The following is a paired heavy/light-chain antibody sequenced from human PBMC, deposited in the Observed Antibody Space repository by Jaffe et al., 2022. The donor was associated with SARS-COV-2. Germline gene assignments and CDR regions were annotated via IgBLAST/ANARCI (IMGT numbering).Light chain of an antibody. Sequence: QPVLTQPPSSSASPGESARLTCTLPSDISVDYYSIYWYQQKPGSPPRYLLYYSSDSDKGQGSGVPSRFSGSKDASANTGVLLISGLQSEDEADYYCMIWPSNAWVFGGGTKLTVL. V-gene: IGLV5-37*01. CDR1: SDISVDYYS. CDR3: MIWPSNAWV. J-gene: IGLJ3*02. CDR2: YSSDSDK.
Heavy chain of an antibody. D-gene: IGHD6-19*01. V-gene: IGHV4-39*01. CDR2: VYYTGST. Sequence: QMQLQESGPGLVKPSETLSLTCTVSGGSISSYSYYWGWIRQPPGKGLEWIATVYYTGSTYYNPSLRSRATISVDTSRNQFSLELNSVTAADTAVYYCARHSVAGDFWGQGTLVTVSS. J-gene: IGHJ4*02. CDR3: ARHSVAGDF. CDR1: GGSISSYSYY.